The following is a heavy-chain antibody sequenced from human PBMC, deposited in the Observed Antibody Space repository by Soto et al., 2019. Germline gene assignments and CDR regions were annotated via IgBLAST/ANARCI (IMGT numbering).Heavy chain of an antibody. D-gene: IGHD6-19*01. J-gene: IGHJ5*02. CDR1: GLSITDSEMG. V-gene: IGHV2-26*01. Sequence: QVPLKESGPVLVKPTETLTLRCTVSGLSITDSEMGVTWIRQPPGQPLEWLAHIDSSGEKSYRTFLKSRLAISKDTPKSQIVLTMTNMDPADTATYYCARRHLAVAVSPWFDPWGQGITVTVSS. CDR3: ARRHLAVAVSPWFDP. CDR2: IDSSGEK.